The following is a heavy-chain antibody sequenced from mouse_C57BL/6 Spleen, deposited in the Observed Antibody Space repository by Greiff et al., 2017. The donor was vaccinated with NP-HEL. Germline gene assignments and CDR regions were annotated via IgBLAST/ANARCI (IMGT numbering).Heavy chain of an antibody. D-gene: IGHD1-1*01. V-gene: IGHV5-6*01. Sequence: EVKLVESGGDLVKPGGSLKLSCAASGFTFSSYGMSWVRQTPDKRLEWVATISSGGSYTYYPDSVKGRFTISRDNAKNTLYLQMSSLKSEDTAMYYCARPALVTTVSYFDYWGQGTTLTVSS. CDR3: ARPALVTTVSYFDY. CDR2: ISSGGSYT. J-gene: IGHJ2*01. CDR1: GFTFSSYG.